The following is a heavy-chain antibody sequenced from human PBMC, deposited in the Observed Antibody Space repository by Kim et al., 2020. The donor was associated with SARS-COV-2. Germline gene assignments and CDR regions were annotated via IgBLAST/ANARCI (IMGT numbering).Heavy chain of an antibody. V-gene: IGHV4-39*01. D-gene: IGHD6-19*01. J-gene: IGHJ6*02. CDR3: ARHEAVAGTAYYYYYYGMDV. Sequence: RVTISVDTSKNQFSLKLSSVTAADTAVYYCARHEAVAGTAYYYYYYGMDVWGQGTTVTVSS.